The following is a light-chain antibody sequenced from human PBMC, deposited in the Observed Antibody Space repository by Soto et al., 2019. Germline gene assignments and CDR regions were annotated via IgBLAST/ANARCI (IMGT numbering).Light chain of an antibody. CDR2: EVT. Sequence: QSALTQPPSASGFPGQSVTLSCTGPKSDIGGDNYVSWYHRQPGRAPKLIIYEVTERPSGVPGRFSGSKSGDTASLTVTGLQAEDEGEYYCSSFTGSNNYIVFGGGTKLTVL. V-gene: IGLV2-8*01. CDR1: KSDIGGDNY. CDR3: SSFTGSNNYIV. J-gene: IGLJ3*02.